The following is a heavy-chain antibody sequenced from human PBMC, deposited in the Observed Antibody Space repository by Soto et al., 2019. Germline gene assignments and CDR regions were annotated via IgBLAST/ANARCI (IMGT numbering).Heavy chain of an antibody. J-gene: IGHJ6*02. Sequence: QVQLQESGPGLVKPSETLSLTYTVSGGTISRYYWSWIRQPPGKGLEWIGYMYNTVSTVYNPSLKSRVTISVDTSKNQFSLKLNSVTAADTAVYYCARDLWGYCGTDCYPLDVWGQGTTVTVSS. V-gene: IGHV4-59*01. CDR3: ARDLWGYCGTDCYPLDV. CDR2: MYNTVST. D-gene: IGHD2-21*02. CDR1: GGTISRYY.